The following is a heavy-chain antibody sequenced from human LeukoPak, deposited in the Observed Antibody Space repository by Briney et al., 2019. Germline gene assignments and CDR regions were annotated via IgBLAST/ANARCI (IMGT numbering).Heavy chain of an antibody. CDR2: ISYDGSNK. Sequence: GGSLRLSCAASGFTFSSYAMSWVRQAPGKGLEWVAVISYDGSNKYYADSVKGRFTISRDNSKNTLYLQMNSLRAEDTAVYYCARDRSELWGSYANYWGQGTLVTVSS. J-gene: IGHJ4*02. CDR1: GFTFSSYA. CDR3: ARDRSELWGSYANY. V-gene: IGHV3-30-3*01. D-gene: IGHD1-26*01.